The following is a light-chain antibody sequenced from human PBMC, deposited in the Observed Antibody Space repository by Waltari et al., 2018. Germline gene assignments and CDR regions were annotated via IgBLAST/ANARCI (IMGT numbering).Light chain of an antibody. Sequence: QSALTQPASVSGSPGQSITISCPGTSSYGGRYNLVSWYQQHPGKAPKLMIYEVSKRPSGVSSRFSGSKSGNTASLTISGLQAEDEADYYCCSYAGSSTFAVFGGGTKLTVL. V-gene: IGLV2-23*02. CDR2: EVS. J-gene: IGLJ3*02. CDR1: SSYGGRYNL. CDR3: CSYAGSSTFAV.